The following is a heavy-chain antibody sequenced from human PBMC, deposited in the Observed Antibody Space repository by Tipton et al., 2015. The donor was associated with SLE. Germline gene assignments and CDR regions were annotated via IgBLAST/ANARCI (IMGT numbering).Heavy chain of an antibody. D-gene: IGHD5-12*01. CDR1: GGSFSIYY. J-gene: IGHJ6*02. V-gene: IGHV4-4*07. CDR2: IYTSGST. Sequence: TLSLTCTVSGGSFSIYYWSWIRQPAGKGLEWIGRIYTSGSTNYNPSLKSRVTRSVDTSKNQFSLKLSSVTAADTAVYYCAREDEGYDTYYYYYGMDVWGQGTTVTVSS. CDR3: AREDEGYDTYYYYYGMDV.